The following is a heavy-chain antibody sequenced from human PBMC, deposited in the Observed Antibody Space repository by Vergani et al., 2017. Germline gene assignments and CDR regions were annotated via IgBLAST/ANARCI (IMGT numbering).Heavy chain of an antibody. D-gene: IGHD6-19*01. J-gene: IGHJ5*02. CDR2: INHSGST. V-gene: IGHV4-34*01. CDR3: ARAAVAGPVDWFDP. Sequence: QVQLQQWGAGLLKPSETLSLTCAVYGGSFSGYYWSWIRQPPGKGLEWIGEINHSGSTNYNPSLKSPVTISVDTSKNQFSLKLSSVTAADTAVYYCARAAVAGPVDWFDPWGQGTLVTVSS. CDR1: GGSFSGYY.